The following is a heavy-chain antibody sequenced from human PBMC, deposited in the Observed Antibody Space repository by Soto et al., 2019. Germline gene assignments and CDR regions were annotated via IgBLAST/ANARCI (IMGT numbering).Heavy chain of an antibody. CDR3: ASWTDSGSYSPHEYYYYGMDV. CDR1: GFTFSSYG. Sequence: QVQLVESGGGVVQPGRSLRLSCAASGFTFSSYGMHWVRQAPGKGLEWVAVIWYDGSNKYYADSVKGRFTISRDNSKNTLYLQMNSLRAEDTAVYYCASWTDSGSYSPHEYYYYGMDVWGQGTTVTVSS. J-gene: IGHJ6*02. CDR2: IWYDGSNK. V-gene: IGHV3-33*01. D-gene: IGHD1-26*01.